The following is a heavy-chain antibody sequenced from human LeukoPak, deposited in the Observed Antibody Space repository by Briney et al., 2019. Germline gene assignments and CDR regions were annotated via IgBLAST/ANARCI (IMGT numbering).Heavy chain of an antibody. CDR2: ISAYNGNT. Sequence: ASVKVSCKASGYTFTSYGISWVRQAPGQGLEWMGWISAYNGNTNYAQKLQGRVTMTTDTSTRTAYMELRSLRSDDTAVYYCARDEKGEGYYYDSSGYPDAFDIWGQGTMVTVSS. J-gene: IGHJ3*02. V-gene: IGHV1-18*01. CDR3: ARDEKGEGYYYDSSGYPDAFDI. CDR1: GYTFTSYG. D-gene: IGHD3-22*01.